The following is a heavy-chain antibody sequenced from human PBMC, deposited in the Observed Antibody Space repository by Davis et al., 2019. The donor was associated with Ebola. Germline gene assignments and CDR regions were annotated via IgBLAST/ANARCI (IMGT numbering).Heavy chain of an antibody. CDR3: ARDHPYYYGSLAGMDV. CDR2: INSDGSST. CDR1: GFTFSSYW. Sequence: GESLKISCAASGFTFSSYWMHWVRQAPGKGLVWVSRINSDGSSTSYADSVKGRFTISRDNAKNTLYLQMNSLRAEDTAVYYCARDHPYYYGSLAGMDVWGQGTTVTVSS. V-gene: IGHV3-74*01. J-gene: IGHJ6*02. D-gene: IGHD3-10*01.